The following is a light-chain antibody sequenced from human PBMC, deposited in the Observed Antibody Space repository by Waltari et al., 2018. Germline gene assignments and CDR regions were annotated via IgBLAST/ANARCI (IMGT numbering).Light chain of an antibody. CDR2: WAS. CDR3: HQYYTTPQYT. Sequence: DLVMTQSPDSLAVSLGERATSHCKSSQIVLYNSNNKNYVAWYQQKPGQPPKLLIYWASTRESGVPDRFSGSGSGTDFTLTISSLQAEDVAIYFCHQYYTTPQYTFGQGTKLELK. J-gene: IGKJ2*01. V-gene: IGKV4-1*01. CDR1: QIVLYNSNNKNY.